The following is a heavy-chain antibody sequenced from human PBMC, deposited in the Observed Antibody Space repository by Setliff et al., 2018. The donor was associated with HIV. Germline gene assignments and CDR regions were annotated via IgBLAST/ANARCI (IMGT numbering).Heavy chain of an antibody. J-gene: IGHJ4*02. CDR3: ATRPRIAARPFDY. V-gene: IGHV4-31*03. CDR1: GVAVGSGDYY. Sequence: SETLSLTCSVXGVAVGSGDYYWHWIRQRPEKALEWIGYIFHSGDTYYNPSLKSRISMSVDTSKNQFSLELTSLTAADTAVYYCATRPRIAARPFDYWGQGMLVTVSS. CDR2: IFHSGDT. D-gene: IGHD6-6*01.